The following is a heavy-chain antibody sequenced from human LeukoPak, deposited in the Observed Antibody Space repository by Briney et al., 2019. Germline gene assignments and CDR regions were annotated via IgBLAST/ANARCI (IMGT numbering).Heavy chain of an antibody. V-gene: IGHV4-34*01. Sequence: PSETLSLTCAVYGGSFSGYYWSWIRQPPGKGLEWIGEINHSGSTNYNPSLKSRVTISVDTSKNQFSLKLSSVTAADTAVYYCARHRMRSLIVVVVAAKRRPNWFDPWGQGTLVTVSS. CDR3: ARHRMRSLIVVVVAAKRRPNWFDP. D-gene: IGHD2-15*01. CDR1: GGSFSGYY. CDR2: INHSGST. J-gene: IGHJ5*02.